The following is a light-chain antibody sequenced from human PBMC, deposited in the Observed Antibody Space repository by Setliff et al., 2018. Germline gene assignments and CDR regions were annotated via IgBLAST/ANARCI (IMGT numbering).Light chain of an antibody. Sequence: VLTQPPSASGSPGQSVTISCTGTTSDVGGYDYVSWYQQHPDKAPKLILYEVTKRPSGVPDLFSGSKSGNTASLTVSGLQADDEADYYCSAYAGSNNWGVFGTGTKVTVL. CDR3: SAYAGSNNWGV. CDR2: EVT. V-gene: IGLV2-8*01. CDR1: TSDVGGYDY. J-gene: IGLJ1*01.